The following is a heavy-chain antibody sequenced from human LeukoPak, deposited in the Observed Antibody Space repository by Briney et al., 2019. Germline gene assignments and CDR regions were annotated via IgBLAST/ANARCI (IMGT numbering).Heavy chain of an antibody. Sequence: ASVKVSCKASGYTFTSYGISWVRQAPGQGLEWMGWISAYNGNTNYAQKFQGRVTMTTDTSTSTAYMELRSLRSYDTAVYYCARIPIDCYYMDVWGKGTTVTVSS. CDR2: ISAYNGNT. D-gene: IGHD2-2*02. J-gene: IGHJ6*03. V-gene: IGHV1-18*01. CDR3: ARIPIDCYYMDV. CDR1: GYTFTSYG.